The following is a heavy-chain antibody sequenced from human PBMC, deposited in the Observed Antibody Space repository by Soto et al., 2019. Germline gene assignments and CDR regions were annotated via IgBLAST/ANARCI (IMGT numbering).Heavy chain of an antibody. Sequence: QVQLQQWGAGLLKPSETLSLTCAVYGGSFSGYYWNWIRQPPGKGLEWIGEIHHRGSTNYNPSLKSRVTISVDTSKNQFSLKLSSVTAADTAVYYCARLVVGLGSIDYWGQGTLVTVSS. D-gene: IGHD3-10*01. J-gene: IGHJ4*02. V-gene: IGHV4-34*01. CDR3: ARLVVGLGSIDY. CDR1: GGSFSGYY. CDR2: IHHRGST.